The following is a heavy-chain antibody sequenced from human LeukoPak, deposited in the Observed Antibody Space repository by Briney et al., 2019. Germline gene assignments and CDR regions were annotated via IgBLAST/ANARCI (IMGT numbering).Heavy chain of an antibody. D-gene: IGHD2-21*01. CDR1: GGPVRSASYY. CDR3: ATTEKNRYYINL. V-gene: IGHV4-61*02. J-gene: IGHJ6*01. Sequence: SETLSLTCTVSGGPVRSASYYWSWVRQPAGKGLEWIGRIYTSESTSYNPSLKSRVTMSLDTSRNQFSLRLNSVTAADTAVYFCATTEKNRYYINLWGPGTTVIVSS. CDR2: IYTSEST.